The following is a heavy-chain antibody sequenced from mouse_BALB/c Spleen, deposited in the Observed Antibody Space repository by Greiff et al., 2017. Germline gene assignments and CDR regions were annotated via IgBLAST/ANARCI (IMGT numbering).Heavy chain of an antibody. V-gene: IGHV2-6-7*01. J-gene: IGHJ1*01. D-gene: IGHD2-1*01. Sequence: VQLQQSGPGLVAPSQSLSITCTASGFSLTGYGVNWVRQPPGKGLEWLGMIWGDGSTDYNSALKSRLSISKDNSKSQVFLRMNSLQTDDTARYYCARDGNYWYFDVWGAGTTVTVSS. CDR1: GFSLTGYG. CDR2: IWGDGST. CDR3: ARDGNYWYFDV.